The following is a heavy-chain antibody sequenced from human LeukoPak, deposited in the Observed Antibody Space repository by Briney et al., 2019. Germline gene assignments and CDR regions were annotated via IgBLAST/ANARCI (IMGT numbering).Heavy chain of an antibody. V-gene: IGHV3-9*01. J-gene: IGHJ3*02. Sequence: GGSVRLFCAACGFHFHDYVMLWVRQAPGKGLEWVSGNSWNSGSIRCADFVKGRFNISRDNAKNSLYLQMNSLRAEDTALYYCAKDMGGSSGGGAFDIWGQGTMVTVSS. CDR3: AKDMGGSSGGGAFDI. D-gene: IGHD3-22*01. CDR1: GFHFHDYV. CDR2: NSWNSGSI.